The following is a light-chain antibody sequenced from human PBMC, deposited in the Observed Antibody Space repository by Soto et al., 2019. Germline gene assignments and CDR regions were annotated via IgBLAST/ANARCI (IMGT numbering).Light chain of an antibody. V-gene: IGKV3-20*01. CDR2: AAS. J-gene: IGKJ1*01. Sequence: EIVLTQSPGTLSLSPGERATLSCRASQSVSSAYLAWYQHKPGQPPTLLIYAASSRVTGIPDRFSGSWSGTDVNLTIHRLGPGDFAVYYCQQYGSSSTWTFGQGPKVEIK. CDR3: QQYGSSSTWT. CDR1: QSVSSAY.